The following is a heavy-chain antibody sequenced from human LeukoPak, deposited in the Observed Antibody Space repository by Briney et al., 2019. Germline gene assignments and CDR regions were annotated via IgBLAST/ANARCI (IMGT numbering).Heavy chain of an antibody. CDR3: ARSSGWFDP. V-gene: IGHV4-59*08. Sequence: SSETLSLTCTVSGGSISTYSWNWIRQPPGKGLEWIGNIYNSGRNDYNPSLKSRVTISVDTPKNQFSLKLSSVTAADTAVYYCARSSGWFDPWGQGTLVIVSS. J-gene: IGHJ5*02. CDR2: IYNSGRN. CDR1: GGSISTYS.